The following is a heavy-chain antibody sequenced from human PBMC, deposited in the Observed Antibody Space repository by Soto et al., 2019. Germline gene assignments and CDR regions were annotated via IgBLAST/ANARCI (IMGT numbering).Heavy chain of an antibody. J-gene: IGHJ4*02. CDR2: FDPEDGET. CDR1: GYTLAELS. Sequence: ASVKVSCKVSGYTLAELSMHWVRQAPGKGLEWMGGFDPEDGETIYAQKFQGRVTMTEDTSTDTAYMELSSLRSEDTAVYYCATTICYDFWSGPLPLDYWGQGTLVTVSS. V-gene: IGHV1-24*01. CDR3: ATTICYDFWSGPLPLDY. D-gene: IGHD3-3*01.